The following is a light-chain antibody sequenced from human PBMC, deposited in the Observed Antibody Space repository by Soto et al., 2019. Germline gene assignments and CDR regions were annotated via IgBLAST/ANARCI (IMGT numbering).Light chain of an antibody. J-gene: IGKJ1*01. CDR3: QQYGRSGK. CDR1: QSVSSSY. Sequence: LTHPLCTLSVSPYHTATLSFRASQSVSSSYLAWYQQKPGQAPRLLIYGASSRATGIPDRFSGSGSGTDFTLTISRLEPEDFAVYYCQQYGRSGKFGQGTKVDI. V-gene: IGKV3-20*01. CDR2: GAS.